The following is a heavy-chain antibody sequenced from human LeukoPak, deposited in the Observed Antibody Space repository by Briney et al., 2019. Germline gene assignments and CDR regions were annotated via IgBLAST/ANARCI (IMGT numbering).Heavy chain of an antibody. CDR1: GFTFSSYA. CDR2: ISTSSTYI. J-gene: IGHJ3*02. Sequence: GGSLKLSCAASGFTFSSYAMNWVRQAPGKGLEWVSSISTSSTYIYYADSVKGRFTISRDNAKNSLYLKMNSLRAEDTAVYYCARDGGSGSDDAFDIWSQGTLVTVSS. D-gene: IGHD3-22*01. CDR3: ARDGGSGSDDAFDI. V-gene: IGHV3-21*01.